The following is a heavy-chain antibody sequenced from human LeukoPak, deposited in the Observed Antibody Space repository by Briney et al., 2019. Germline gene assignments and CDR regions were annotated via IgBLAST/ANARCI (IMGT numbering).Heavy chain of an antibody. CDR1: GYTFTSYG. CDR2: ISAYNGST. Sequence: GASVKVSCKASGYTFTSYGISWVRQAPGQGLEWMGWISAYNGSTNYAQKLQGRVTMTTDTSTSTAYMELRSLRSDDTAVYYCARQSGSYYRNWFDPWGQGTLVTVSS. D-gene: IGHD1-26*01. V-gene: IGHV1-18*01. J-gene: IGHJ5*02. CDR3: ARQSGSYYRNWFDP.